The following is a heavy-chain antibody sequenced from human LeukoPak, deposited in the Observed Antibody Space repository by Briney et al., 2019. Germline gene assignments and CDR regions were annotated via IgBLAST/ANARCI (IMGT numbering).Heavy chain of an antibody. CDR1: GGSISSSSYY. J-gene: IGHJ4*02. CDR3: ARSYGDYVD. V-gene: IGHV4-61*05. D-gene: IGHD4-17*01. Sequence: PSETLSLTCTVSGGSISSSSYYWGWIRQPPGKGLEWIGYIYYSGSTNYNPSLKSRVTISVDTSKNQFSLKLSSVTAADTAVYYCARSYGDYVDWGQGTLVTVSS. CDR2: IYYSGST.